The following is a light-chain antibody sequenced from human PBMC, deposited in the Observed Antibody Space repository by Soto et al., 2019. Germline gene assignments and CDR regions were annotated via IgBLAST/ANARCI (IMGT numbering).Light chain of an antibody. CDR1: QSVSSN. CDR2: DAS. CDR3: QQHNKWPLIT. Sequence: EIVMTQSPATLSVSPGERATLSCRASQSVSSNFAWYQQKPGQAPRLLIYDASTRATGIPARFSGSGSGTEFTLTISSLQSEDFALYYCQQHNKWPLITFGQGTRLEI. V-gene: IGKV3-15*01. J-gene: IGKJ5*01.